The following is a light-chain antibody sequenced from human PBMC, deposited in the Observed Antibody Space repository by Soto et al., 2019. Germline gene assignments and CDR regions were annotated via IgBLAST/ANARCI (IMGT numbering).Light chain of an antibody. Sequence: QSLLTQPPSVSAAPGQKVTISCSGSSSNIGNNYVSWYQQLPGTAPKLLIYDNNKRPSGIPDRFSGSKSGTSATLGITGLQTGDEADYYCGTWDSRLSAGFLGTGTKVTVL. J-gene: IGLJ1*01. CDR1: SSNIGNNY. CDR2: DNN. V-gene: IGLV1-51*01. CDR3: GTWDSRLSAGF.